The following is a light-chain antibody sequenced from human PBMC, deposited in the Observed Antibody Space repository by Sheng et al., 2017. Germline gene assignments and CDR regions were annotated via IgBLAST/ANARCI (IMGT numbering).Light chain of an antibody. Sequence: DIQMTQSPSSLSASTGDRVTITCRASQGISSYLAWYQQKPGKAPKLLLYAASSLQSGVPSRFSGSGSGTDFTLSISSLQPEDIATYYCQQSYTTPVTFGGGTKVEI. CDR2: AAS. CDR3: QQSYTTPVT. J-gene: IGKJ4*01. V-gene: IGKV1-39*01. CDR1: QGISSY.